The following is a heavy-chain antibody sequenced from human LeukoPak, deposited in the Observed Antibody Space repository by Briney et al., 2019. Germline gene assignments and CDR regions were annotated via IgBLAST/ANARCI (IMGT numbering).Heavy chain of an antibody. J-gene: IGHJ4*02. CDR1: GFTFSASY. V-gene: IGHV3-11*04. D-gene: IGHD5-24*01. CDR2: IRGDSSNI. CDR3: ARDPGDGYNYFDY. Sequence: GGSLRLSCAASGFTFSASYMSWIRQAPGKGLEWVSYIRGDSSNINYADSVKGRFTISRDNTKNTLYLEMNSLRAEDTAVYYCARDPGDGYNYFDYWGQGTLVTVSS.